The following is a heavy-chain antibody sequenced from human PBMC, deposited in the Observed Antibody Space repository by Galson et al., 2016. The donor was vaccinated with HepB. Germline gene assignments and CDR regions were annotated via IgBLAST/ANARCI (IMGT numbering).Heavy chain of an antibody. CDR1: GFRISNNW. V-gene: IGHV3-7*03. J-gene: IGHJ4*02. Sequence: SLRLSCAVSGFRISNNWMTWVRQSPDKGLEWVANIKPDGSEKYYVDSVKGRFTISRDNAKNSLYLQLNSLRAEDTAVYYCARDGFVASRVFDSWGQGTLVIVPS. D-gene: IGHD2-15*01. CDR3: ARDGFVASRVFDS. CDR2: IKPDGSEK.